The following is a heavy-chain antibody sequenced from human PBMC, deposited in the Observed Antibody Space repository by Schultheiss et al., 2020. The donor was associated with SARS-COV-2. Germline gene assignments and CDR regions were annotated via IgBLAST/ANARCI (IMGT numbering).Heavy chain of an antibody. V-gene: IGHV4-31*11. CDR2: IYYSGST. D-gene: IGHD6-13*01. CDR3: ARLPAAAGTGFYY. CDR1: GGSFSGYY. Sequence: SETLSLTCAVYGGSFSGYYWSWIRQHPGKGLEWIGYIYYSGSTYYNPSLKSRVTISVDTSKNQFSLKLSSVTAADTAVYYCARLPAAAGTGFYYWGQGTLVTVSS. J-gene: IGHJ4*02.